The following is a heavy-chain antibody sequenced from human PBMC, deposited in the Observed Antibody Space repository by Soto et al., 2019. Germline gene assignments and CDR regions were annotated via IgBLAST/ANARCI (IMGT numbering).Heavy chain of an antibody. CDR3: ARIMFGYCSGGSCYKVGLDAFDI. Sequence: QTLTLTCTFSGFSLSTSGMCVSWIRQPPGKALEWLARIDWDDDKYYSTSLKTRLTISKDTSKNQVVLTMTNMDPVDTATYYCARIMFGYCSGGSCYKVGLDAFDIRGQGTMVTVSS. CDR1: GFSLSTSGMC. CDR2: IDWDDDK. J-gene: IGHJ3*02. D-gene: IGHD2-15*01. V-gene: IGHV2-70*11.